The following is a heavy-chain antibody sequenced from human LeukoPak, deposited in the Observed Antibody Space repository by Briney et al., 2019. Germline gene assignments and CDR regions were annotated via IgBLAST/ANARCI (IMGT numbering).Heavy chain of an antibody. CDR3: ARGPIEDGDYVRFLWADYYYYYGMDV. J-gene: IGHJ6*02. CDR1: GGSFSGYY. D-gene: IGHD4-17*01. V-gene: IGHV4-34*01. Sequence: PSETLSLTCAVYGGSFSGYYWSWIRQPPGKGLEWIGEINHSGSTNYNPSLKSRVTISVDTSKNQFSLKLSSVTAADTAVYYCARGPIEDGDYVRFLWADYYYYYGMDVWGQGTTVTVSS. CDR2: INHSGST.